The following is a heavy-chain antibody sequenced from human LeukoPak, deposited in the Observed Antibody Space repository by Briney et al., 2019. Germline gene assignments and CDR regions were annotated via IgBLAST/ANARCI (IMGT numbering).Heavy chain of an antibody. CDR3: ARERRDGYNYEGYFDY. CDR2: IIPILGIA. D-gene: IGHD5-24*01. CDR1: GGTFSSYA. V-gene: IGHV1-69*04. J-gene: IGHJ4*02. Sequence: SVKVSCKASGGTFSSYAISWVRQAPGQGLEWMGRIIPILGIANYARKFQGRVTITADKSTSTAYMELSSLRSEDTAVYYCARERRDGYNYEGYFDYWGQGTLVTVSS.